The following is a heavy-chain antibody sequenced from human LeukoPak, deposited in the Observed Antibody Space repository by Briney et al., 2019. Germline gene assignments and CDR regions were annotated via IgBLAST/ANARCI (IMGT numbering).Heavy chain of an antibody. V-gene: IGHV3-21*01. CDR2: ISSSSSYI. J-gene: IGHJ4*02. CDR3: ASLTDIEAGAVRY. CDR1: GFTFSSYS. D-gene: IGHD1-26*01. Sequence: GGSLRLSCAASGFTFSSYSMNWVRQAPGKGLEWVSSISSSSSYIYYADSVKGRFTISRDNAKNSLYLQMNSLRAEDTAVYYCASLTDIEAGAVRYWGQGTLVTVSS.